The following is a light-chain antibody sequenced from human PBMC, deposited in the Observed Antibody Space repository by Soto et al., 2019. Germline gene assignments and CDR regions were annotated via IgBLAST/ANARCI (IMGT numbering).Light chain of an antibody. V-gene: IGKV1-33*01. CDR3: LQCDNFPLT. Sequence: DIKMTQSPSSLSASVGDRVTITCQASQDIGNYLSWFQQKPGKAPDLLIYHASNLETGVPSRFSGSGSGTDFSLTISSLEAEDIATYYCLQCDNFPLTFGGGTKVEIK. CDR1: QDIGNY. CDR2: HAS. J-gene: IGKJ4*01.